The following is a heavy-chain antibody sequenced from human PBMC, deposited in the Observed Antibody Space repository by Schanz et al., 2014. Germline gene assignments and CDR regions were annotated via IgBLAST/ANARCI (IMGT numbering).Heavy chain of an antibody. CDR3: AREEGDGYGPGAFDI. CDR1: GFTFSRNA. V-gene: IGHV3-48*03. Sequence: EAQLVESGGGLVQPGGSLRLSCAASGFTFSRNAMNWVRQAPGKGLGWVSYISRDGTTSYYADSVKGRFTISRDTAKNSLYLQMNSLRAEDTAVYYCAREEGDGYGPGAFDIWGQGTMVTVSS. D-gene: IGHD5-18*01. CDR2: ISRDGTTS. J-gene: IGHJ3*02.